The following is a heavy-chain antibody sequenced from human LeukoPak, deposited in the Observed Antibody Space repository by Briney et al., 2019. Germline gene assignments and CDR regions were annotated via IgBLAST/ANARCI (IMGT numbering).Heavy chain of an antibody. CDR3: AGGYCSGGSCLYYFDY. V-gene: IGHV3-13*01. J-gene: IGHJ4*02. Sequence: GGSLRLSCAASGFTFSSYDMHWVRQATGKGLEWVSAIGTAGDTYYPGSVKGRFTISRENAKNSLYLQMNSLRAGDTAVYYCAGGYCSGGSCLYYFDYWGQGTLVTVSS. CDR2: IGTAGDT. CDR1: GFTFSSYD. D-gene: IGHD2-15*01.